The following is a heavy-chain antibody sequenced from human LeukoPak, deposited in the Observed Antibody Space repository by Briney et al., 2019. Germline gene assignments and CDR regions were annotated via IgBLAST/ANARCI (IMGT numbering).Heavy chain of an antibody. CDR1: GFTFSSYG. CDR2: IWYGGSNK. J-gene: IGHJ6*03. V-gene: IGHV3-33*03. Sequence: GGSLRLSCAASGFTFSSYGMHWVRQAPGKGLEWVAVIWYGGSNKYYADSVKGRFTISRDNSKNTLYLQMNSLRAEDTAVYYCAKDGRVAYAIGTEPGYYYYYMDVWGKGTTVTVSS. D-gene: IGHD2-8*02. CDR3: AKDGRVAYAIGTEPGYYYYYMDV.